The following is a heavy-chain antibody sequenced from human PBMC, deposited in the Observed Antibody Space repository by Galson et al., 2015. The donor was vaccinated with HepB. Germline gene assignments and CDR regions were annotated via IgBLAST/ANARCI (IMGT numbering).Heavy chain of an antibody. J-gene: IGHJ4*02. CDR2: INPTGGST. CDR3: AGESGSSTRYFDY. D-gene: IGHD3-3*01. Sequence: SVKVSCKGSGYTFSTYFIHWVRQAPGQGLEWMGIINPTGGSTTYAQKFQGRLTMTRDTSTGTVYMQLSSLRSEDTAMYYCAGESGSSTRYFDYWGQGTLLTVSS. CDR1: GYTFSTYF. V-gene: IGHV1-46*01.